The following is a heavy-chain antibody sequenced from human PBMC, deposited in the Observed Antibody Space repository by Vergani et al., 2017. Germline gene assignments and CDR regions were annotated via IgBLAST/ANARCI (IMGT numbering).Heavy chain of an antibody. CDR3: ARXGDCSSTNCYYFDY. Sequence: QVQLVQSGAEVKKPGSSVKVSCKASGGTFSSYTISWVRQAPGQGLEWMGRIIPILGIANYAQKFQGRVTITADKSTSTAYMELSSLRSEDTAVYYCARXGDCSSTNCYYFDYWGQGTLVTVSS. CDR2: IIPILGIA. CDR1: GGTFSSYT. V-gene: IGHV1-69*02. J-gene: IGHJ4*02. D-gene: IGHD2-2*01.